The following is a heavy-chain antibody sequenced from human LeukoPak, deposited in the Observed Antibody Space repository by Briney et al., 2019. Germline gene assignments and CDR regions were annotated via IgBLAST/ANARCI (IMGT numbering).Heavy chain of an antibody. V-gene: IGHV3-30*03. CDR3: ALIPGGDTTLPLDY. CDR2: ISYDGSNK. J-gene: IGHJ4*02. D-gene: IGHD3-10*01. Sequence: GRSLRLSCAASGFTFSSYGMHWVRQAPGKGLEWVAVISYDGSNKYYADSVKGRFTISRDNSKNTLYLQMNSLRAEDTAVYYCALIPGGDTTLPLDYWGQGTLVTVSS. CDR1: GFTFSSYG.